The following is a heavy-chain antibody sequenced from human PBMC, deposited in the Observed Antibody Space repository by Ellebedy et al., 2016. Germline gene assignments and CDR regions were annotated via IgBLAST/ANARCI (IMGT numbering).Heavy chain of an antibody. CDR1: GFTFDDYA. Sequence: SLKISCAASGFTFDDYAMHWVRQAPGKGLEWVSGITWNSGNIGYADSVKGRFTISRDNAKNSLYLQMNSLRAEDTAVYYCAREGTIFGVVIDHYYYYGMDVWGQGTTVTVSS. D-gene: IGHD3-3*01. CDR2: ITWNSGNI. V-gene: IGHV3-9*01. J-gene: IGHJ6*02. CDR3: AREGTIFGVVIDHYYYYGMDV.